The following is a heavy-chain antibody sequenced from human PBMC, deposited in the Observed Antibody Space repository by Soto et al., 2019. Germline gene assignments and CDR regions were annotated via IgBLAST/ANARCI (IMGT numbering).Heavy chain of an antibody. CDR1: GYTFTSYD. CDR2: MNPNSGNT. CDR3: AGGIIEPSYYYYGMDV. V-gene: IGHV1-8*01. J-gene: IGHJ6*02. Sequence: ASVKVSCKASGYTFTSYDINWVRQATGQGLEWMGWMNPNSGNTGYAQKFQGRVTMTRYTSISTAYMELSSLRSGDTAVYYCAGGIIEPSYYYYGMDVWGQGTTVTVSS. D-gene: IGHD2-15*01.